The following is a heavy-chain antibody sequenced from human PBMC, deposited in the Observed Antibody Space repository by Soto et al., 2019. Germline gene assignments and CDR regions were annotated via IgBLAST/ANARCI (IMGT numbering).Heavy chain of an antibody. Sequence: GGSLRLSCAASGFTFSSYEMKWVRQAPGKGLEWVSYISSSGSTIYYADSVKGRFTISRDNAKNSLYLQTNSLRAEDTAVYYCAREYSSSSRYYYYGMDVWGQGTTVTVSS. CDR1: GFTFSSYE. J-gene: IGHJ6*02. CDR3: AREYSSSSRYYYYGMDV. V-gene: IGHV3-48*03. D-gene: IGHD6-6*01. CDR2: ISSSGSTI.